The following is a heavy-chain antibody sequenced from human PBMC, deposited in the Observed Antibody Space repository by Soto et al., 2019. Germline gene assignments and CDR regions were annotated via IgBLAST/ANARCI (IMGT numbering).Heavy chain of an antibody. D-gene: IGHD3-3*02. CDR1: GDSIISSDFY. Sequence: SGTLSLSCTVSGDSIISSDFYWGWVRQPPGKGLEWIGSIFYLGSSYYNPSLKSRVAMSVDTSKNQFSLRLRPVTAADTALYFCARHSLALRKNNWFDAWGQGMMVT. J-gene: IGHJ5*02. CDR3: ARHSLALRKNNWFDA. V-gene: IGHV4-39*01. CDR2: IFYLGSS.